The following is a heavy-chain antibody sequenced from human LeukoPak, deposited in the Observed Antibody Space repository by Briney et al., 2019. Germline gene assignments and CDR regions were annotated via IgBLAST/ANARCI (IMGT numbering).Heavy chain of an antibody. Sequence: GGSLRLSCAVSGFTFSSYGMHWVRQAPGKGLGWVAFIRYDGSSKYYADSVKGRFTISRDNSKNTLYLQMNSLRAEDTAVYYCAKDGYKLYYFDYWGQGTLVTVSS. CDR2: IRYDGSSK. CDR3: AKDGYKLYYFDY. D-gene: IGHD5-24*01. J-gene: IGHJ4*02. V-gene: IGHV3-30*02. CDR1: GFTFSSYG.